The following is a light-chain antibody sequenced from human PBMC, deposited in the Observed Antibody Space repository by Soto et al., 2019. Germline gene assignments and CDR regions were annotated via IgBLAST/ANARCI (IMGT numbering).Light chain of an antibody. V-gene: IGKV1-5*03. J-gene: IGKJ1*01. Sequence: DIQMTQSPSTPSGSVGDRVTITCLASQTISSWLAWYQQKPGKAPKLLIYKASTLKSGVPSRFSGSGSGTEFTLTISSLQPDDFATYYCQQYNSYSWTFGQGTKVDIK. CDR3: QQYNSYSWT. CDR1: QTISSW. CDR2: KAS.